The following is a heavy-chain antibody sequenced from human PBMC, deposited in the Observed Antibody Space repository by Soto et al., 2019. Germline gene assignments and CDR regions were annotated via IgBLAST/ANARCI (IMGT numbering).Heavy chain of an antibody. D-gene: IGHD6-19*01. CDR1: GGSISSGDY. Sequence: SETLSLTCTVSGGSISSGDYWSWIRQSPGKGLEWLGYVYYTGSTNYSPSLRSRVSISVDTSKNEFSLRLSSVTAADTAVHFCARSVAVPGAHIDYWGQGTQVTVSS. CDR3: ARSVAVPGAHIDY. V-gene: IGHV4-61*08. CDR2: VYYTGST. J-gene: IGHJ4*02.